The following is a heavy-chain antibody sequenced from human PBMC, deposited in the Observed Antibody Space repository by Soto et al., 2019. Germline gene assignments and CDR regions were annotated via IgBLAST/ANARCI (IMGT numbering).Heavy chain of an antibody. CDR1: GFTVSNNY. J-gene: IGHJ4*02. CDR2: IYSGGYT. Sequence: EVQLVESGGGLIQPGGSLRLSCAVSGFTVSNNYMSWVRQAPGKGLEGVSVIYSGGYTAYGDSVKGRFTISRDNSKNNLYLQMKGRGAGDTALFFWAAQPGGGGYWGQGTLVTVSS. CDR3: AAQPGGGGY. D-gene: IGHD2-2*01. V-gene: IGHV3-53*01.